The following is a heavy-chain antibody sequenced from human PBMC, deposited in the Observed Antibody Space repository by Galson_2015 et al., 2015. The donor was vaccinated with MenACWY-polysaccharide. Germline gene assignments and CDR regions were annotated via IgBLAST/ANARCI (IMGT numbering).Heavy chain of an antibody. V-gene: IGHV3-74*01. J-gene: IGHJ5*02. D-gene: IGHD2-15*01. Sequence: SLRLSCAASGFSFSTYWMHWVRHAPGTGLVWVSRINADESATDYADSVRGRFTISRDNAKNTLYLEMNSLRAEDTAVYYCTKAGAKYCRGSSCYFNWFDPWGQGTLVTVSS. CDR2: INADESAT. CDR3: TKAGAKYCRGSSCYFNWFDP. CDR1: GFSFSTYW.